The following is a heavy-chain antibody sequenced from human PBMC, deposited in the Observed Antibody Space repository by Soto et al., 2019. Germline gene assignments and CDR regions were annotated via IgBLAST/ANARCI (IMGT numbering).Heavy chain of an antibody. CDR2: ILSSGEK. D-gene: IGHD2-2*01. CDR3: ARISQYAYDFDY. Sequence: QVTLKESGPVLVTPTETLTLTCTVSGFSLSNAMVGVRWLRQSPGKALEWLAHILSSGEKSYSTSLKSRVTISKDTSRSQVVLTMTRMVPVDTATYYCARISQYAYDFDYWGQGTLVTVSS. J-gene: IGHJ4*02. V-gene: IGHV2-26*01. CDR1: GFSLSNAMVG.